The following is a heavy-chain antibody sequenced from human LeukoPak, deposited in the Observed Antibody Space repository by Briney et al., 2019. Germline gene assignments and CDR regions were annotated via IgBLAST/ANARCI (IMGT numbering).Heavy chain of an antibody. CDR3: ARREVNTSCYTL. CDR1: GGSISSGDYY. CDR2: IYYSGST. D-gene: IGHD2-2*02. J-gene: IGHJ4*02. V-gene: IGHV4-30-4*08. Sequence: SETLSLTCTVSGGSISSGDYYWSWICQPPGKGLEWIGYIYYSGSTYYNPSLKSRVTISVDTSKNQFSLKLSSVTAADTAVYYCARREVNTSCYTLWGQGTLVTVSS.